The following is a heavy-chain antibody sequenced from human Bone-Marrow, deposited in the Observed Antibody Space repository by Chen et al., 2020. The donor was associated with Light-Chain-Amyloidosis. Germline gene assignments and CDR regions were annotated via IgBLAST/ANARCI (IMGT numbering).Heavy chain of an antibody. CDR3: AKDISYDDILPGYPADAFDI. J-gene: IGHJ3*02. V-gene: IGHV3-23*04. D-gene: IGHD3-9*01. CDR2: ISGGGGSR. Sequence: EVQLVESGGGLLQRGGSLRLSCAASGFAFSSYAMSWVRQAPGKGLEGGSTISGGGGSRFYGDSVKGRFTISRENSEHALFVQMNSLSAEDTAVYYCAKDISYDDILPGYPADAFDIWGQGTMVTVSS. CDR1: GFAFSSYA.